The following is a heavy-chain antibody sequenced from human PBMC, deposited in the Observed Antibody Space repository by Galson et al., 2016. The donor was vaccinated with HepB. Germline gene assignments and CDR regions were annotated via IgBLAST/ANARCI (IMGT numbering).Heavy chain of an antibody. CDR2: IIPVLGTS. D-gene: IGHD5/OR15-5a*01. CDR1: GGTFANYA. V-gene: IGHV1-69*13. Sequence: SVKVSCKASGGTFANYAMNWVRQVPGQSLEWVGGIIPVLGTSDYAQYFEGRVTITADESTGTVYMELTNLRSDDTAVYYCARDMSRAHWHFDLWGRGTLVTVTS. CDR3: ARDMSRAHWHFDL. J-gene: IGHJ2*01.